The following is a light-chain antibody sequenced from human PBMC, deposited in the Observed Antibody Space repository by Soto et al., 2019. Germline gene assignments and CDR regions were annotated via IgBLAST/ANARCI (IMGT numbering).Light chain of an antibody. CDR1: QSLNDN. Sequence: EIVMTQSPATLSVSPGERATLSCRASQSLNDNLAWYQQKPGQAPRLLIYRASTRATGVPARFSSSGSGTEFPLPISSLQSEDSAVYYCHQYSNWPPWTFGPGTKVEIK. CDR2: RAS. CDR3: HQYSNWPPWT. J-gene: IGKJ1*01. V-gene: IGKV3-15*01.